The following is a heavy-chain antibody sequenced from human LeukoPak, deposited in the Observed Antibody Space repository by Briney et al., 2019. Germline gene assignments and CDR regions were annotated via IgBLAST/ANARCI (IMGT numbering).Heavy chain of an antibody. J-gene: IGHJ4*02. CDR3: ARSPYSYGYFDY. CDR2: IDWDEDE. D-gene: IGHD5-18*01. CDR1: GFSLSTGTMR. V-gene: IGHV2-70*04. Sequence: SGPALVNPTQPLTLTCTFSGFSLSTGTMRVSWIRQPPVKALEWLALIDWDEDEFYSTSLKTRLTISKGTSKNQVVLTMTNMDPVDTATYYCARSPYSYGYFDYWGQGTLVTVSS.